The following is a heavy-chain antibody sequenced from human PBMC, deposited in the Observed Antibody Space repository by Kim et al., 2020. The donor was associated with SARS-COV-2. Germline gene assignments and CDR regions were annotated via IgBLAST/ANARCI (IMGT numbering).Heavy chain of an antibody. CDR2: FDPEDGET. J-gene: IGHJ4*02. CDR3: ATASYGHYYFDY. V-gene: IGHV1-24*01. CDR1: GYTLTELS. D-gene: IGHD5-18*01. Sequence: ASVKVSCKVSGYTLTELSMHWVRQAPGKGLEWMGGFDPEDGETIYAQKFQGRVTMTEDTSTDTAYMELSSLRSEDTAVYYCATASYGHYYFDYWGQGTLVTVSS.